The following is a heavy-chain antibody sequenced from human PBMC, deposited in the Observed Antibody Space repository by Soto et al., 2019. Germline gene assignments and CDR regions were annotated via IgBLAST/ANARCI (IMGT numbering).Heavy chain of an antibody. CDR2: IIPIFGTA. D-gene: IGHD3-10*01. J-gene: IGHJ6*02. CDR3: AXPRGDGYNKYYYYGMDV. CDR1: GGTFSSYA. Sequence: GASVKVSCKASGGTFSSYAISWVRQAPGQGLEWMGGIIPIFGTANYAQKFQGRVTITADESTSTAYMELSSLRSEDTAVYYCAXPRGDGYNKYYYYGMDVWGQGTTVTVSS. V-gene: IGHV1-69*13.